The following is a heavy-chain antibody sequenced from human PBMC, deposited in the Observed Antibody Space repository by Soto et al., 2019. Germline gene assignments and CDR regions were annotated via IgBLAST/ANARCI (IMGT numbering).Heavy chain of an antibody. J-gene: IGHJ4*02. CDR2: IIPILGIA. Sequence: QVQLVQSGAEVKKPGSSVKVSCKASGGTFSSYTISWVRQAPGQGLEWMGRIIPILGIANYAQKFQGRVTITADKSTSTAYMGLSSLRSEDTAVYYCARDPGSGSYRNFDYWGQGTLVTVSS. D-gene: IGHD3-10*01. CDR1: GGTFSSYT. V-gene: IGHV1-69*08. CDR3: ARDPGSGSYRNFDY.